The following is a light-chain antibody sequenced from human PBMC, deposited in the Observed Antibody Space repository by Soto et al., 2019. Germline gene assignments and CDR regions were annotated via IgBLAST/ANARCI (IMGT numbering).Light chain of an antibody. Sequence: DIQMTQSPSTLSASVGDRVTITCRASQSISSWLAWYQQKPGQAPKLLIYKASTLQSGVPSRFSGSGSGTEFTLAISSLQPDDSATYYCQQYNDNCTFGQGTKVEIK. CDR1: QSISSW. V-gene: IGKV1-5*03. CDR3: QQYNDNCT. CDR2: KAS. J-gene: IGKJ1*01.